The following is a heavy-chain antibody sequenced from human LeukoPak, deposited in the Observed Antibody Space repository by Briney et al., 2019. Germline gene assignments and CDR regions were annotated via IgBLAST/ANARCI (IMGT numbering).Heavy chain of an antibody. Sequence: VESGGGVVQPGRSLRLSCAASGFTFSSYGMHWVRQAPGKGLEWVAVISYDGSNKYYADSVKGRFTISRDNSKNTLYLQMNSLRAEDTAVYYCAKGPRTYYYDSSGYYFGYWGQGTLVTVSS. V-gene: IGHV3-30*18. D-gene: IGHD3-22*01. CDR2: ISYDGSNK. CDR3: AKGPRTYYYDSSGYYFGY. CDR1: GFTFSSYG. J-gene: IGHJ4*02.